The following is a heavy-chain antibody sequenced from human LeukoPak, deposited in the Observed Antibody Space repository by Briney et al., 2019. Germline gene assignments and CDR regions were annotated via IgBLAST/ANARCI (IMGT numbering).Heavy chain of an antibody. CDR2: ISGSGGST. CDR1: GFTFSSYA. CDR3: ARVSVVVTATPDY. J-gene: IGHJ4*02. Sequence: GGSLRLSCAASGFTFSSYAMSWVRQAPGKGLEWVSAISGSGGSTYYADSVKCRFTISRDNSKNTLYLQMNSLRAEDTAVYYCARVSVVVTATPDYWGQGTLVTVSS. D-gene: IGHD2-21*02. V-gene: IGHV3-23*01.